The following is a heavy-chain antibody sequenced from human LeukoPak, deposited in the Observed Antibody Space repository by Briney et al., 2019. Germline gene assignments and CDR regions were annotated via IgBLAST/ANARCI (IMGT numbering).Heavy chain of an antibody. J-gene: IGHJ3*02. CDR3: ARGTAAAFRHAFDI. CDR1: GFTFSSYA. V-gene: IGHV3-30-3*01. Sequence: PGGSLRLSCAASGFTFSSYAMHWVRQAPGKGLEWVAVISYDGSNKYYADSVKGRFTISRDNSKNTLYLQMNSLRAEDTAVYYCARGTAAAFRHAFDIWGQGTMVTVSS. D-gene: IGHD6-13*01. CDR2: ISYDGSNK.